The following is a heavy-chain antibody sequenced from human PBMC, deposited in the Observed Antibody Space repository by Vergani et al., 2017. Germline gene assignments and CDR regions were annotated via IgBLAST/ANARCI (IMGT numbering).Heavy chain of an antibody. Sequence: QVQLQESGLGLVKPSQTLSLTCTVSGGSISSGGYYWSWIRQHPGKGLEWIGYIYYSGSTYYNPSLKSRVTISVDTSKNQFSLKLSSVTAADTAVYYCAGYCSSTSCPDYMDVWGKGTTVTVSS. CDR1: GGSISSGGYY. D-gene: IGHD2-2*03. J-gene: IGHJ6*03. CDR2: IYYSGST. CDR3: AGYCSSTSCPDYMDV. V-gene: IGHV4-31*03.